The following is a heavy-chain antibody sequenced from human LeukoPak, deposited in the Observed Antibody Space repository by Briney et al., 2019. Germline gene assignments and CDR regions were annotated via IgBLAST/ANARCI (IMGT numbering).Heavy chain of an antibody. J-gene: IGHJ5*02. D-gene: IGHD1-26*01. V-gene: IGHV1-69*13. CDR2: IIPIFGTA. CDR3: ARDARNSGSRGRFDP. CDR1: GGTFSSYT. Sequence: SVKVSCKASGGTFSSYTINWVRQAPGQGLEWMGGIIPIFGTANYAQKFQGRVTITADESTSTAYMELSSLRSEDTAVYYCARDARNSGSRGRFDPWGQGTLVTVSS.